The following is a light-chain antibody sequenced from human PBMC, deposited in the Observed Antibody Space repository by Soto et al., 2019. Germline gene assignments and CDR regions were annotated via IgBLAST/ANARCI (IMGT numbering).Light chain of an antibody. V-gene: IGKV3-15*01. CDR1: QSVSSN. Sequence: EIFFTQSRDTLSLSPGERATLSCRASQSVSSNLAWYQQKPVQAPRLLIYGASTRATGIPARFSGSGSGTEFTLTISSLQSEDFAVYYCQQYNNWPRTFGQRTKVDIK. J-gene: IGKJ1*01. CDR3: QQYNNWPRT. CDR2: GAS.